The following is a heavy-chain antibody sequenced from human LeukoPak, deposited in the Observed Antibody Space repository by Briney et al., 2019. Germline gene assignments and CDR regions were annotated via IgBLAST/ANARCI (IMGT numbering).Heavy chain of an antibody. D-gene: IGHD3-22*01. CDR2: IYYDGNT. Sequence: SETLSLTCSVSYGSISSSGYYWGWIRQPPGKGLEWIASIYYDGNTYYNPSHKSRVTISIDTSKNQFSLKLSSVTAADTAVYYCARGTYYYDSSGYYYSDQFNFDYWGQGTLVTVSS. J-gene: IGHJ4*02. V-gene: IGHV4-39*07. CDR1: YGSISSSGYY. CDR3: ARGTYYYDSSGYYYSDQFNFDY.